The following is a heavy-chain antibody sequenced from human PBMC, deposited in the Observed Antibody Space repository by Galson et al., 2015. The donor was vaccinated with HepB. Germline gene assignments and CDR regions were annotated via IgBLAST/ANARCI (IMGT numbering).Heavy chain of an antibody. V-gene: IGHV4-4*02. D-gene: IGHD3/OR15-3a*01. Sequence: LSLACAVSGGSISSNNWWNWVRQSPWKGLEWIGETYHGESTNYNPSLKSRVTISVDKSKNQFSLNLSSVTAADTAVYYCARDKGYGLDYWGQGTLVTVSS. J-gene: IGHJ4*02. CDR3: ARDKGYGLDY. CDR1: GGSISSNNW. CDR2: TYHGEST.